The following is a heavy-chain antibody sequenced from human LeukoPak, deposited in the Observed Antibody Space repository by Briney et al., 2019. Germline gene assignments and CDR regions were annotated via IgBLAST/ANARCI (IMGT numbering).Heavy chain of an antibody. CDR2: IFHSGNS. CDR3: ATVTYVDDMLYQYFDY. CDR1: SYSISSGSY. J-gene: IGHJ4*02. V-gene: IGHV4-38-2*01. Sequence: SETLSHTCAVSSYSISSGSYWGWIRQSPGKGLEWVGSIFHSGNSYYNPSLKSRLTMSVDTSKNQFSLKLTSVTAADTALYYCATVTYVDDMLYQYFDYWGQGILVTVSS. D-gene: IGHD4-17*01.